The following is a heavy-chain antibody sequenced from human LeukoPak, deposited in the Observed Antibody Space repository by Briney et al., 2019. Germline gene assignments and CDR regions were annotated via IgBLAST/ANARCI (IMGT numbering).Heavy chain of an antibody. J-gene: IGHJ3*02. V-gene: IGHV4-39*07. Sequence: PSETLSLTCTVSGVSISSSSYYWGWLRQPPGKGLEWIGSIYYSGNTYYNPSLKSRVTISVDTSKNQFSLNLSSVTAADTAVYFCARAIVGARTDAFDIWGQGTMVTVSS. CDR1: GVSISSSSYY. D-gene: IGHD1-26*01. CDR2: IYYSGNT. CDR3: ARAIVGARTDAFDI.